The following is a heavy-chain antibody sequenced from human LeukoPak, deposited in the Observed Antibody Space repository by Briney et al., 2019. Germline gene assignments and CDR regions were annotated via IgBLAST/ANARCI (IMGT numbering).Heavy chain of an antibody. D-gene: IGHD2-2*01. CDR3: ARDANPYCSSTSCYEGGAFDI. J-gene: IGHJ3*02. CDR2: IYHSGST. CDR1: GGSISSGGYY. V-gene: IGHV4-30-2*01. Sequence: PSETLSLTCTVSGGSISSGGYYWSWIRQPPGKGLEWIGYIYHSGSTYYNPSLKSRVTISVDRSKNQFSLKLSSVTAADTAVYYCARDANPYCSSTSCYEGGAFDIWGQGTMVTVSS.